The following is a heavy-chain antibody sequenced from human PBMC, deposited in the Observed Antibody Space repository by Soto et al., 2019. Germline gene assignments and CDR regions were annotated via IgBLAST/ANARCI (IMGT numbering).Heavy chain of an antibody. D-gene: IGHD4-4*01. CDR3: AREDSNYYPTDY. Sequence: QVQLVESGGGLVKPGGSLRLSCAASGFTFSDYYMSWIRQAPGKGLEWVSYISSSGSTIYYAESAKGRFTISRDNAKKSLYLQMNSQRAEDTAVYYCAREDSNYYPTDYWGQGTLVTVYS. CDR1: GFTFSDYY. V-gene: IGHV3-11*01. J-gene: IGHJ4*02. CDR2: ISSSGSTI.